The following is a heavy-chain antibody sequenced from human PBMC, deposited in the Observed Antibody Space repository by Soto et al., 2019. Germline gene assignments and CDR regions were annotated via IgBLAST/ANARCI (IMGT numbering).Heavy chain of an antibody. CDR3: AKGWTVPNPFDP. V-gene: IGHV3-30*18. CDR1: GFTFSSYG. J-gene: IGHJ5*02. Sequence: PGGSLRLSCAASGFTFSSYGMHWVRQAPGKGLEWVAVISYDGSNKYYADSVKGRFTISRDNSKNTLYLQMNSLRAEDTAVYYCAKGWTVPNPFDPWGQGTLVTVSS. D-gene: IGHD2-15*01. CDR2: ISYDGSNK.